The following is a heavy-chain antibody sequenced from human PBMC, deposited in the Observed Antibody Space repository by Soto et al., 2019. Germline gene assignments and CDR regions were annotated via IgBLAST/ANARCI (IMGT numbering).Heavy chain of an antibody. J-gene: IGHJ4*02. CDR1: GGSISSGGYY. CDR3: ARNRYDSSGYLRFDY. D-gene: IGHD3-22*01. Sequence: QVQLQESGPGLVKPSQTLSLTCTVSGGSISSGGYYWSWIRQHPGKGLEWIGYIYYSGSTYYNPSLKRRVTISVDTSKNQFSLKLSSVTAADTAVYYCARNRYDSSGYLRFDYWGQGTLVTVSS. CDR2: IYYSGST. V-gene: IGHV4-31*03.